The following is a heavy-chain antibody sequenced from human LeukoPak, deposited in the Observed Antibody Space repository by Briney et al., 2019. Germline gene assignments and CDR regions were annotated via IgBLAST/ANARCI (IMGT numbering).Heavy chain of an antibody. V-gene: IGHV4-34*01. J-gene: IGHJ4*02. CDR2: INHSGST. CDR1: GGSFSGYY. D-gene: IGHD6-13*01. Sequence: SETLSLTCAVYGGSFSGYYWSWIRQPPGKGLEWIGEINHSGSTNYNPSLKSRGIISVDTAKNQFSLKLSSVTAADTAVYYCARGSSSSLDYWGQGTLVTVSS. CDR3: ARGSSSSLDY.